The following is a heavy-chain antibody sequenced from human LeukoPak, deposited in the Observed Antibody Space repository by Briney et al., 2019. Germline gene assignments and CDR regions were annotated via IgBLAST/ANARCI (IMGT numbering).Heavy chain of an antibody. Sequence: SETLSLICTVSGGSISSYYWSGIRQPAGKGLEGIGRIYTSGSTNYNPSLKSRGTMSVDTSKNQFSLKLSSVTAADTAVYYCARGPSIVVVPPSTSVDWFDPWGQGTLVTVSS. CDR1: GGSISSYY. J-gene: IGHJ5*02. D-gene: IGHD2-2*01. CDR2: IYTSGST. V-gene: IGHV4-4*07. CDR3: ARGPSIVVVPPSTSVDWFDP.